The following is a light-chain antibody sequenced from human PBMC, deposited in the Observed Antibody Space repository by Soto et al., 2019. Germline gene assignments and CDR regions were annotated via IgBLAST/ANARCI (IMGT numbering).Light chain of an antibody. Sequence: DIQMTQSPSSLSASVGDRVTITCRASQSIVTYLNWYLQKPGKAPKLLIYAASNLQSGVPSRFSGSGSGTDCTLTISSLQPEDFATYFCQQSYSTPPWPFGQGTKVEIK. CDR1: QSIVTY. CDR3: QQSYSTPPWP. J-gene: IGKJ1*01. V-gene: IGKV1-39*01. CDR2: AAS.